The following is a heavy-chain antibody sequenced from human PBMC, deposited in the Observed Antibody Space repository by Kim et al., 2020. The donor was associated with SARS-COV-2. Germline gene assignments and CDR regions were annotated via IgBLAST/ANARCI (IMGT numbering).Heavy chain of an antibody. CDR2: IWYDGSNK. CDR3: ARPLGRIAAAGTYFQH. CDR1: GFTFSSYG. D-gene: IGHD6-13*01. V-gene: IGHV3-33*01. Sequence: GGSLRLSCAASGFTFSSYGMHWVRQAPGKGLECVAVIWYDGSNKYYADSVKGRFTISRDNSKNTLYLQMNSLRAEDTAVYYCARPLGRIAAAGTYFQHWGQGTLVTVSS. J-gene: IGHJ1*01.